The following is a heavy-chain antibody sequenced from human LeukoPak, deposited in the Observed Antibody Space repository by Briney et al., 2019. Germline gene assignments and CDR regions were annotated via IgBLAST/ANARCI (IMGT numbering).Heavy chain of an antibody. Sequence: TSSQTLSLTCTVSGGSISSGSYYWSWIRQPAGKGLEWIGRIYTSGSTNYNPSLKSRVTISVDTSKNQFSLKLSSVTAADTAVYYCARDYADYYYGIDVWGQGTTVTVSS. CDR3: ARDYADYYYGIDV. CDR2: IYTSGST. D-gene: IGHD4-17*01. V-gene: IGHV4-61*02. CDR1: GGSISSGSYY. J-gene: IGHJ6*02.